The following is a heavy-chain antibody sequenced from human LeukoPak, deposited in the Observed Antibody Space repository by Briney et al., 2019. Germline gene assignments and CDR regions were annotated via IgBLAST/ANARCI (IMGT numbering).Heavy chain of an antibody. D-gene: IGHD3-10*01. Sequence: ASVKVSCKASGYTFTSYGISWVRQAPGQGLEWMGWISAYNGNTKYGQKVEGRVTITTDTSTSTAYMELRSLRSDDTAVYYCAREIQYYYGSGNIIYRNWFDPWGQGTLVTVSS. CDR3: AREIQYYYGSGNIIYRNWFDP. J-gene: IGHJ5*02. V-gene: IGHV1-18*01. CDR2: ISAYNGNT. CDR1: GYTFTSYG.